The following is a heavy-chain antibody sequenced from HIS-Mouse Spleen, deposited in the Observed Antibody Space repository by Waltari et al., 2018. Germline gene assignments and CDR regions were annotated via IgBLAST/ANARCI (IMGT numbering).Heavy chain of an antibody. CDR2: IDWDDDK. Sequence: QVTLRESGPALVKPTQTLTLTCTFSGFSLSTSGMCVSWIRQPPGKALEGLARIDWDDDKYYSTSLKTRLTISKDTSKNQVVLTMTNMDPVDTATYYCARTVFEPAGPRVGYFDYWGQGTLVTVSS. CDR1: GFSLSTSGMC. V-gene: IGHV2-70*15. D-gene: IGHD6-13*01. J-gene: IGHJ4*02. CDR3: ARTVFEPAGPRVGYFDY.